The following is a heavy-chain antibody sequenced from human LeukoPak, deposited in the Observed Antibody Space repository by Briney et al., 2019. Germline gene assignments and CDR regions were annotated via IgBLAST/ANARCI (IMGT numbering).Heavy chain of an antibody. D-gene: IGHD2-2*01. CDR3: ARVPGYCSSTSCPYWYFDL. CDR2: ISSSGSTI. Sequence: GGSLRLSCAASGFTFSDYYMSWIRQAPGKGLEWVSYISSSGSTIYYADSVKGRFTISRDNAKNSLYLHMNSLRAEDTAVYYCARVPGYCSSTSCPYWYFDLWGRGTLVTVSS. CDR1: GFTFSDYY. V-gene: IGHV3-11*04. J-gene: IGHJ2*01.